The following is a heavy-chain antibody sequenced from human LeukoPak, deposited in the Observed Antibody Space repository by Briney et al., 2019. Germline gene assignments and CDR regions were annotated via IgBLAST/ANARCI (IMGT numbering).Heavy chain of an antibody. D-gene: IGHD3-10*01. V-gene: IGHV4-39*01. CDR3: ARPLRITMVRGVIISAFDI. CDR2: IYYSGST. CDR1: GGSISSSSYY. Sequence: SETLSLTCTVSGGSISSSSYYWGWIRQPPGKGLEWIGSIYYSGSTYYNPSLKSRATISVDTSKNQFSLKLSSVTAADTAVYYCARPLRITMVRGVIISAFDIWGQGTMVTVSS. J-gene: IGHJ3*02.